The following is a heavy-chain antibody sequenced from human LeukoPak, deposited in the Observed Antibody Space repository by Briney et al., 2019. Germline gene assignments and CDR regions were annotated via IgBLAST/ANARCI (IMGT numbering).Heavy chain of an antibody. V-gene: IGHV1-69*05. CDR2: IIPIFGTA. D-gene: IGHD1-26*01. CDR3: ARDGSGSYLFDY. CDR1: GYTLTELS. J-gene: IGHJ4*02. Sequence: SVKVSCKVSGYTLTELSIHWVRQAPGQGLEWMGGIIPIFGTANYAQKFQGRVTITTDESTITAYMELSSLRSEDTAVYYCARDGSGSYLFDYWGQGTLVTVSS.